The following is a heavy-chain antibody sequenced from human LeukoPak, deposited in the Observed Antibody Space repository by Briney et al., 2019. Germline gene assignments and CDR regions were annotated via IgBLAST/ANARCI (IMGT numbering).Heavy chain of an antibody. D-gene: IGHD3-3*01. CDR1: GGSISSYY. J-gene: IGHJ4*02. V-gene: IGHV3-7*03. Sequence: ETLSLTCTVSGGSISSYYWTWIRQPPGKGLEWVANIKQDGSEKYYVDSVKGRFTISRDNAKNSLYLQMNSLRVEDTATYYCAKDIQADDLWSGSTFDYWGQGTLVTVSS. CDR3: AKDIQADDLWSGSTFDY. CDR2: IKQDGSEK.